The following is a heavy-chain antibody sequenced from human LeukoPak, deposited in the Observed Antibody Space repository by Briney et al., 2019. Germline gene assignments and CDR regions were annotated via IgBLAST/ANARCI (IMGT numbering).Heavy chain of an antibody. J-gene: IGHJ5*02. CDR2: ISWNSGSI. CDR1: GFTFDDYA. V-gene: IGHV3-9*01. D-gene: IGHD4-17*01. CDR3: AKDLEVTTVTYNWFDP. Sequence: GGSLRLSCAASGFTFDDYAMHWVRQAPGKGLEWVSGISWNSGSIGYADSVKGRFAISRDNSKNTLYLQMNTLRAEDTAVYYCAKDLEVTTVTYNWFDPWGQGTLVTVSS.